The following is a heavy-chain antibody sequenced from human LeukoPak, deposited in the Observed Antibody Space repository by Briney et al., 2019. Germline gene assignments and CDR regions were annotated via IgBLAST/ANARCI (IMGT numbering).Heavy chain of an antibody. Sequence: GGSLRLSCAASGFTFISYGMSWVRQAPGKGLEWVSAVSGSGDRTYYADSVKGRFTVSRDTFKNTLFLQLNNLRADDTALYYCAKVLRGVVVPYFDYWGRGTLVTVSS. CDR3: AKVLRGVVVPYFDY. V-gene: IGHV3-23*01. CDR1: GFTFISYG. CDR2: VSGSGDRT. D-gene: IGHD3-10*01. J-gene: IGHJ4*02.